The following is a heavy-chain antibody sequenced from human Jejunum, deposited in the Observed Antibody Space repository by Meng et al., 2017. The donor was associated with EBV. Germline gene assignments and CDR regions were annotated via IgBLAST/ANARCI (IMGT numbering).Heavy chain of an antibody. J-gene: IGHJ5*02. Sequence: GQLVQSGGELKKTGVSLKVSCTTSCPTFTNTPIHWMRQAPGQGREWMGIINPSGGTTTYTKKFQGRVTMTRDTSTRTIYVELSSLRSEDAAMYYCARDPCNGGSCFNWFDPWGQGTLVTVSS. CDR3: ARDPCNGGSCFNWFDP. D-gene: IGHD2-15*01. CDR2: INPSGGTT. CDR1: CPTFTNTP. V-gene: IGHV1-46*01.